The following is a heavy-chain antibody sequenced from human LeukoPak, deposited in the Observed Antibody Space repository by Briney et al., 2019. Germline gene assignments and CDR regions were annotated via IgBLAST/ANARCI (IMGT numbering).Heavy chain of an antibody. Sequence: GGSLRLSCAASGVTFSSYEMNWVRQAPGKGLEWLSYINAGGTTIYYADSVKGRFAISRDNAKYSLHLQMNSLRADDTAVYYCARYSTTWNVAFDIWGQGTVVTVSS. D-gene: IGHD2/OR15-2a*01. CDR2: INAGGTTI. CDR1: GVTFSSYE. V-gene: IGHV3-48*03. CDR3: ARYSTTWNVAFDI. J-gene: IGHJ3*02.